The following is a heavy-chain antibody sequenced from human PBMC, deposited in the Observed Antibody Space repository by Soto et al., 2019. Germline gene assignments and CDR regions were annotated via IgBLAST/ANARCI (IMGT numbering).Heavy chain of an antibody. Sequence: QVQLQASGPGLVKPSETLSLTCTVSGGFINNYYWSWIRQPPGKGLEWIGYIYYSGSTNYNPSLKSRVTISVDTSKNPFALKLSSVTAADTAVYYCARVRSSSWSFDYGMGVWGQGTTVTVSS. CDR3: ARVRSSSWSFDYGMGV. CDR2: IYYSGST. J-gene: IGHJ6*02. CDR1: GGFINNYY. D-gene: IGHD6-13*01. V-gene: IGHV4-59*01.